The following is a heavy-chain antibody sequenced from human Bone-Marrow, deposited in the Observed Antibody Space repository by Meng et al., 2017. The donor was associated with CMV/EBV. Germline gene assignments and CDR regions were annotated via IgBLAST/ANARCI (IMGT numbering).Heavy chain of an antibody. J-gene: IGHJ4*02. CDR2: IHSGGST. D-gene: IGHD1-7*01. CDR1: GFTVSSNF. CDR3: ARLYNWNYVAYFDD. V-gene: IGHV3-66*02. Sequence: GESRKISCAASGFTVSSNFMTWVRQAPGKGLEWVSVIHSGGSTYYADSVKGRFTISRDNSKNTLYLQMNSLRAEDTAVYYCARLYNWNYVAYFDDWGQGTLVTVSS.